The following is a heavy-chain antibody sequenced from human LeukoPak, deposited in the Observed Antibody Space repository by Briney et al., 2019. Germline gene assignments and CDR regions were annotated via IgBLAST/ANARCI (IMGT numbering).Heavy chain of an antibody. V-gene: IGHV4-39*07. Sequence: LETLSLTCTVSGGSISSSSYYWGWIRQPPRKGLEWIGSIYYSGSTHYNPSLKRRVTISVDTSKNQFSLKLSSVTAADTAVYYCARVSSGWYGEYYFDYWGQGTLVTVSS. J-gene: IGHJ4*02. CDR2: IYYSGST. D-gene: IGHD6-19*01. CDR1: GGSISSSSYY. CDR3: ARVSSGWYGEYYFDY.